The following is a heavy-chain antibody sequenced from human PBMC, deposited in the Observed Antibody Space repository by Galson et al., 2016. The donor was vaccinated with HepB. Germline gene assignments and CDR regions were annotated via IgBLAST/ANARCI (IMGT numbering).Heavy chain of an antibody. Sequence: SLRLSCAASGFIVTANYMTWVRQAPGKGPEWVSVIYSRGSTSYADSVKGRFTISRDNSKNTLYLQMNSLRAEDTAVYCARKSDTGTLVGDLWGQGTLVTVSS. D-gene: IGHD1-14*01. CDR2: IYSRGST. CDR3: ARKSDTGTLVGDL. V-gene: IGHV3-66*01. CDR1: GFIVTANY. J-gene: IGHJ5*02.